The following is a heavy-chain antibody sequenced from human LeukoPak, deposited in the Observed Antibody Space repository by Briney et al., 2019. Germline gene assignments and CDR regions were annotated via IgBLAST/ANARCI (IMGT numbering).Heavy chain of an antibody. Sequence: GGSLRLSCAASGFTFSSYAMSWVRQAPGKGLEWVSAISGSGGSTYYADSVKGRFTISRDNSKNTLYLQMNSLRAEDTAVYYCAKEITDSSGWYVGALDIWGQGTMVTVSS. V-gene: IGHV3-23*01. D-gene: IGHD6-19*01. CDR3: AKEITDSSGWYVGALDI. CDR1: GFTFSSYA. CDR2: ISGSGGST. J-gene: IGHJ3*02.